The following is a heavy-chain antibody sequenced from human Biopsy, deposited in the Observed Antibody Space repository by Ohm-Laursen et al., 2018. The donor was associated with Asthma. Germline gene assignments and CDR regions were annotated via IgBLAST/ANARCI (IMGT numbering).Heavy chain of an antibody. J-gene: IGHJ6*02. Sequence: SSVTASCKASGDSFSNYAISWVRQAPGQGLEWMGGLIPVLGTPDHAQMFEGRVTITADESTSTAYMELSSLSSEDTAVYYCARGYSGSDRIVYYYSGLEVWGQGTTVTVSS. CDR1: GDSFSNYA. CDR3: ARGYSGSDRIVYYYSGLEV. CDR2: LIPVLGTP. D-gene: IGHD5-12*01. V-gene: IGHV1-69*01.